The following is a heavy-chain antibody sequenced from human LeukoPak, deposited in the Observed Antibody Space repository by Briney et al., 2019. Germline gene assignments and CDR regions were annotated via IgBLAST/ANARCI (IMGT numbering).Heavy chain of an antibody. J-gene: IGHJ4*02. D-gene: IGHD2-15*01. V-gene: IGHV3-23*01. CDR2: IFGSGGSA. CDR3: GKTTVGYSSGRYPGWPVDY. CDR1: RFTFNSYA. Sequence: GGSLRLSCVASRFTFNSYAMYWVRQAPGKGLEWISGIFGSGGSAHYADSVKGRFTISRDNSKNTVYLQLDSLRVEDTAVYYCGKTTVGYSSGRYPGWPVDYWGQGALVTVSS.